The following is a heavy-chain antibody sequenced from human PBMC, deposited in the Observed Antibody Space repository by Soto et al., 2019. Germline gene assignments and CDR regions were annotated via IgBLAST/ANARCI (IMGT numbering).Heavy chain of an antibody. Sequence: SVKVSCKASGGTFSSYAISWVRQAPGQGLEWMGGIIPIFGTANYAQKFQGRVTITADESTSTAYMELSSLRSEDTAVYYCAASERGIAVAGRLDYWGQGTLVTVSS. CDR2: IIPIFGTA. CDR3: AASERGIAVAGRLDY. CDR1: GGTFSSYA. V-gene: IGHV1-69*13. J-gene: IGHJ4*02. D-gene: IGHD6-19*01.